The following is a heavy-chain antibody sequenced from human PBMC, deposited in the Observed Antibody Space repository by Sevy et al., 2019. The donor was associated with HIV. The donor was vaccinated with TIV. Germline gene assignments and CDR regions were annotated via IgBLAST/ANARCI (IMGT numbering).Heavy chain of an antibody. D-gene: IGHD3-22*01. Sequence: GEPLKISCKGSGYSFPSYWIGWVRQMPGKGLEWMGIIYPADSDTRYSPSFQGQVTISADKSISTAYLQWSSLRASDTAMYYCAKLYYFDTGGYFTGSNWGQGTPVTVSS. CDR3: AKLYYFDTGGYFTGSN. V-gene: IGHV5-51*01. J-gene: IGHJ4*02. CDR1: GYSFPSYW. CDR2: IYPADSDT.